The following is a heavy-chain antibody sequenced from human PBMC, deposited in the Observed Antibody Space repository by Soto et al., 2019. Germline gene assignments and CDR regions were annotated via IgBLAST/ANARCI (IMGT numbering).Heavy chain of an antibody. Sequence: QVQLVQSGAEVKKPGSSVKVSCKVSGGTFNNNLINWVRQAPGQGLEWMGGIIPLFGTPNYAQKFQGRVTITVDASTSTAYMELTSLTSHDTAVYYCTRETRAYGGLADYWGQGTLVTVSS. CDR1: GGTFNNNL. CDR3: TRETRAYGGLADY. V-gene: IGHV1-69*01. J-gene: IGHJ4*02. D-gene: IGHD4-17*01. CDR2: IIPLFGTP.